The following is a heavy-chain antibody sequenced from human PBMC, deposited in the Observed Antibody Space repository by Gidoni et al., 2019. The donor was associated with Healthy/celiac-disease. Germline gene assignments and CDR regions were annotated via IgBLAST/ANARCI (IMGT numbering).Heavy chain of an antibody. V-gene: IGHV3-30*18. Sequence: QVQLVESGGGVVQPGRSLRLSCAASGFTFSSYGMHWVRQAPGKGLEWVAVISYDGSNKYYADSVKGRFTISRDNSKNTLYLQMNSLRAEDTAVYYCAKDQWSYQRRGPHDYWGQGTLVTVSS. CDR2: ISYDGSNK. CDR3: AKDQWSYQRRGPHDY. CDR1: GFTFSSYG. J-gene: IGHJ4*02. D-gene: IGHD1-26*01.